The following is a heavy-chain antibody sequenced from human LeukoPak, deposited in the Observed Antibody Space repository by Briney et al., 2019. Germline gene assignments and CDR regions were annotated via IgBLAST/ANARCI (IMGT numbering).Heavy chain of an antibody. V-gene: IGHV3-49*03. CDR1: GFTFSGYA. J-gene: IGHJ4*02. CDR2: IRSKAYGGTT. D-gene: IGHD3-16*01. Sequence: GGSLRLSCAASGFTFSGYAMSWFRQAPGKGLEWVGFIRSKAYGGTTEYAASVKGRFTISRDDSKSIAYLQMNSLKTEDTAVYYCTKEGRGIDYFDYWGQGTLVTVSS. CDR3: TKEGRGIDYFDY.